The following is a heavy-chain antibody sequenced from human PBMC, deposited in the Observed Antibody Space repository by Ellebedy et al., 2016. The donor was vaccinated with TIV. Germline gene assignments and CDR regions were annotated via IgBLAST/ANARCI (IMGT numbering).Heavy chain of an antibody. CDR1: GFTFSSYA. J-gene: IGHJ1*01. CDR2: ISYDGSNK. CDR3: AREGDRGYFQH. D-gene: IGHD1-26*01. Sequence: GGSLRLXXAASGFTFSSYAMHWVRQAPGKGLEWVAVISYDGSNKYYADSVKGRFTTSRDNSKNTLFLQMNSLRAEDTAVYYCAREGDRGYFQHWGQGVLVTVSS. V-gene: IGHV3-30-3*01.